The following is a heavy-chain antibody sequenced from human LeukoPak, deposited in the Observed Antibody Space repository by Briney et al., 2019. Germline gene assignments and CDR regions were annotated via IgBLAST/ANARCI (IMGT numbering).Heavy chain of an antibody. J-gene: IGHJ4*02. CDR3: ARDDSSSWLVGGGFDY. V-gene: IGHV3-30-3*01. Sequence: GRSLRLSCAASGFTFSSYAMHWVRQAPGKGLEWVAVISYDGSNKYYADSMKGRFTISRDNSKNTLYLQMNSLRAEDTAVYYCARDDSSSWLVGGGFDYWGQGTLVTVSS. D-gene: IGHD6-13*01. CDR1: GFTFSSYA. CDR2: ISYDGSNK.